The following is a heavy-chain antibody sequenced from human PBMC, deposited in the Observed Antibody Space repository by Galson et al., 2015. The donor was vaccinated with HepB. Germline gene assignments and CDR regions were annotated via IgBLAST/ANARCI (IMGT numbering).Heavy chain of an antibody. V-gene: IGHV3-23*01. J-gene: IGHJ4*02. CDR1: GFTFSNYA. Sequence: SLRLSCAASGFTFSNYAMTWVRLAPGKGLEWVSAISGSGNTTYYADSVKGRFTISRDNSKNTLYLHMNTLRAEDTAVYYCAKDKTQFPLYFDYWGQGTLVTVSS. CDR3: AKDKTQFPLYFDY. CDR2: ISGSGNTT.